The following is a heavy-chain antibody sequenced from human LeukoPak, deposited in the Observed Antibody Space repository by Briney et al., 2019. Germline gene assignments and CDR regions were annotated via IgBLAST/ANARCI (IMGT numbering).Heavy chain of an antibody. CDR1: GGSISSSSYY. J-gene: IGHJ1*01. CDR3: ARGVSYYDSSGYYNEYCQH. Sequence: SETLSLTCTVSGGSISSSSYYGSWIRQPPGKGLEWIGYIYYSGSTNYNPSLNSRVTISVDTSKNQFSLKLSSVTAADTAVYYCARGVSYYDSSGYYNEYCQHWGEGTLVTVSS. V-gene: IGHV4-61*05. D-gene: IGHD3-22*01. CDR2: IYYSGST.